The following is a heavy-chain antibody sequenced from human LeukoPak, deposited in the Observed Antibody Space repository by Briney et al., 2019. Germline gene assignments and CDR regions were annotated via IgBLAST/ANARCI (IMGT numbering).Heavy chain of an antibody. CDR3: ARPGDSGTFDY. CDR1: GGTFSSYA. J-gene: IGHJ4*02. V-gene: IGHV1-69*13. D-gene: IGHD1-1*01. CDR2: IIPIFGTA. Sequence: EASVKVSCKASGGTFSSYAISWVRQAPGQGLEWMGGIIPIFGTANYAQKFQGRVTITADESSSTAYMELSSLRSEDTAVYYCARPGDSGTFDYWGQGTLVTVSS.